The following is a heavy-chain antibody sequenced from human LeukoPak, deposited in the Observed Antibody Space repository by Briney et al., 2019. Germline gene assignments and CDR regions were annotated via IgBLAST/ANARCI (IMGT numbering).Heavy chain of an antibody. CDR2: IKRKTDGGTR. Sequence: GGSLRLSCAASGFTFSNAWMSWVRQAPGKGLEWVGRIKRKTDGGTRDYAAPVKGRFTISRDDSKNTLYLQMNSLKTEDTAVYYCTTDAGDYCSSTSCAFDYWGQGTLVTVSS. CDR3: TTDAGDYCSSTSCAFDY. CDR1: GFTFSNAW. J-gene: IGHJ4*02. V-gene: IGHV3-15*01. D-gene: IGHD2-2*01.